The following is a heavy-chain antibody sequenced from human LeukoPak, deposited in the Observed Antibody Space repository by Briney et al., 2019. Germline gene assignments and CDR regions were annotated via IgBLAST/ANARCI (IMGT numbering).Heavy chain of an antibody. J-gene: IGHJ6*02. Sequence: SVKVSCKASGGTFSSHAISWVRQAPGQGLEWMGRIIPILGIANYAQKFQGRVTITADKSTSTAYMELSSLRSEDTAVYYCARGGTMVRGVRVPYYYYYGMDVWGQGTTVTVSS. CDR1: GGTFSSHA. CDR2: IIPILGIA. CDR3: ARGGTMVRGVRVPYYYYYGMDV. V-gene: IGHV1-69*04. D-gene: IGHD3-10*01.